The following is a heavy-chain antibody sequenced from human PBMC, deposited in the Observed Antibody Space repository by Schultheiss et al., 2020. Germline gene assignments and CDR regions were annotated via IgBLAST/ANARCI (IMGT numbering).Heavy chain of an antibody. Sequence: GGSLRLSCAASGFTFSSYSMNWVRQAPGKGLEWVSSISSSSSYIYYADSVKGRFTISRDNAKNSLYLQMNSLRAEDTAVYYCAKLAWFRELGNFDYWGQGTLGTVSS. CDR1: GFTFSSYS. J-gene: IGHJ4*02. V-gene: IGHV3-21*01. D-gene: IGHD3-10*01. CDR2: ISSSSSYI. CDR3: AKLAWFRELGNFDY.